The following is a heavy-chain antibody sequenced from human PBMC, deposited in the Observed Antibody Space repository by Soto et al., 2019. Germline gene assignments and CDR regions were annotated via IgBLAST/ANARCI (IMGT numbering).Heavy chain of an antibody. CDR2: VLNSGSHT. V-gene: IGHV3-23*01. CDR3: AKHFGLGYFDY. CDR1: GFIFSNYD. Sequence: GGSLRLSCKASGFIFSNYDMTWVRQAPGKGLEWVSTVLNSGSHTYYVDSVKGRFTISRDNSKNTLYLQMSSLGAEDTAVYYCAKHFGLGYFDYWGQGALVTVSS. J-gene: IGHJ4*02. D-gene: IGHD3-3*01.